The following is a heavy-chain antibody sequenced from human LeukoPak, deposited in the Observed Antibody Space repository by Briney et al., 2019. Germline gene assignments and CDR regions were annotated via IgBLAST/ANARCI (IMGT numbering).Heavy chain of an antibody. Sequence: ASVKVSCKASGYTLTAYYIYWVRQAPGQGLEWMGRINPTSGGTDYAQNFQGRVTMTRDTSISTAYMELSTLRSDDTAVYYCARGYCSGGTCYLVENWLDPWGQGTLVTVSS. CDR1: GYTLTAYY. D-gene: IGHD2-15*01. CDR2: INPTSGGT. V-gene: IGHV1-2*06. J-gene: IGHJ5*02. CDR3: ARGYCSGGTCYLVENWLDP.